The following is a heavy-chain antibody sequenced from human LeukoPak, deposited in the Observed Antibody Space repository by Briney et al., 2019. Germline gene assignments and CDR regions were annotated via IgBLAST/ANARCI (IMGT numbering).Heavy chain of an antibody. CDR3: AKSPYSSPTYYYYMDV. CDR2: ISGSGGST. J-gene: IGHJ6*03. CDR1: GFTFSSYA. V-gene: IGHV3-23*01. Sequence: GGSLRLSCAASGFTFSSYAMSWVRQAPGKGLEWVSAISGSGGSTYYADSVKGRFTISRDNSKNTLYLQMNSLRAEDTAVYYCAKSPYSSPTYYYYMDVWGKGTTVTVSS. D-gene: IGHD6-13*01.